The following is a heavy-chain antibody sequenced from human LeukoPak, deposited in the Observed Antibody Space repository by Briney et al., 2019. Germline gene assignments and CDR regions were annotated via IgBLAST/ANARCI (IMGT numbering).Heavy chain of an antibody. CDR2: VNPFSGGT. J-gene: IGHJ4*02. V-gene: IGHV1-2*02. CDR3: ARVKDSSSWHYFDF. D-gene: IGHD6-13*01. Sequence: VKVSCKASGYTFTSYGISWVRQAPGQGLEWMGWVNPFSGGTIPAQKFQDRVTMTKDTSINTAYMELSSLRSDDTAVYYCARVKDSSSWHYFDFWGQGTLVTVSS. CDR1: GYTFTSYG.